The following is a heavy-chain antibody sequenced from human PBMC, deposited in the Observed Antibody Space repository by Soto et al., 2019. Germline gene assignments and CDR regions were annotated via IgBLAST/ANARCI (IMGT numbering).Heavy chain of an antibody. CDR3: AKVGGNYYDSSGYYPEFDY. CDR1: GFTFSSYA. CDR2: ISGSGGST. Sequence: SLRLSCAASGFTFSSYAMSWVRQAPGKGLEWVSAISGSGGSTYYADSVKGRFTISRDNSKNTLYLQMNSLRAEDTAVYYCAKVGGNYYDSSGYYPEFDYWGQGTLVTVSS. J-gene: IGHJ4*02. D-gene: IGHD3-22*01. V-gene: IGHV3-23*01.